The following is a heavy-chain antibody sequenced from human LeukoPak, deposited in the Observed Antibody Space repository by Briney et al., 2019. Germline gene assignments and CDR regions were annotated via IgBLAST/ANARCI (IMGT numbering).Heavy chain of an antibody. V-gene: IGHV4-31*03. Sequence: SQTLSLTCTVSGGSISSGGYYWSWIRQHPGKGLEWIGYIYYSGSTYYNPSLKSRVTISVDTSKNQFSLKLSSVTAADTAVYYCARGYSSSWYYYYYGMDVWGKGTTVTVSS. CDR3: ARGYSSSWYYYYYGMDV. J-gene: IGHJ6*04. CDR2: IYYSGST. CDR1: GGSISSGGYY. D-gene: IGHD6-13*01.